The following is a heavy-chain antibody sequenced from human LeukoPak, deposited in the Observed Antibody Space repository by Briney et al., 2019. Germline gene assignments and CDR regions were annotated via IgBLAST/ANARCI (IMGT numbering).Heavy chain of an antibody. Sequence: SETLSLTCTVSGGSISRGSYFWNWIRQPAGKGLEWIGRIYTSGSTSYNPSLKSRVTISVDTSKNQFSLRLSSVTAADTAMYYCARSEWPIHYLDYWGQGTLVTVSS. D-gene: IGHD3-3*01. CDR1: GGSISRGSYF. CDR2: IYTSGST. V-gene: IGHV4-61*02. CDR3: ARSEWPIHYLDY. J-gene: IGHJ4*02.